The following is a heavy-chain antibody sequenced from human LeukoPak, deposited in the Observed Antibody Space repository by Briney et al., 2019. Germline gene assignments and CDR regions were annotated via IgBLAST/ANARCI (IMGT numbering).Heavy chain of an antibody. CDR2: IYSGGTT. Sequence: GGSLRLSCAASGFTVSSNYMSWVRQAPGKGLEWVSVIYSGGTTYYADFVKGRFTISRDNSKNTLHLQMNSLRAEDTAVYYCARDQYSYAHAAHWGQGTLVTVSS. CDR3: ARDQYSYAHAAH. J-gene: IGHJ4*02. D-gene: IGHD5-18*01. CDR1: GFTVSSNY. V-gene: IGHV3-66*01.